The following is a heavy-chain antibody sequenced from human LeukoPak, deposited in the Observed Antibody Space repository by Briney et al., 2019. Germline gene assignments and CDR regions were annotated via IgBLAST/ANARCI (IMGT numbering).Heavy chain of an antibody. J-gene: IGHJ4*02. CDR3: AGGSGWLIDS. D-gene: IGHD6-19*01. CDR2: IKQDGSEK. Sequence: GGSLRLSCATSGFTFNTYWMNWVRQSPGKGLEWVANIKQDGSEKYYVDSVKGRFTISRDNAENSLSLQMSSLRAEDTAVYYCAGGSGWLIDSWGQGTLVTVSS. CDR1: GFTFNTYW. V-gene: IGHV3-7*04.